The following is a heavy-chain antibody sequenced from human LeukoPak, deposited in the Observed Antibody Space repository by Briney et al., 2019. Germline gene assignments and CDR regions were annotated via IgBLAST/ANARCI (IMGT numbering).Heavy chain of an antibody. Sequence: ASVKVSCKASGYTFTSYYMHWVRQAPGQGLEWMGIINPSGGSTSYAQKFQGRVTMTRDTSTSTVYMELSSLRSEDTAVYYCARTHYCTTGVCYNYFDYWGQGTLVTVSS. D-gene: IGHD2-8*01. V-gene: IGHV1-46*01. CDR2: INPSGGST. J-gene: IGHJ4*02. CDR3: ARTHYCTTGVCYNYFDY. CDR1: GYTFTSYY.